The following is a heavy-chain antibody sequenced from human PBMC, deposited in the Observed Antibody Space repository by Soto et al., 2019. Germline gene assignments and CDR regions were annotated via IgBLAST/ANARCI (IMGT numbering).Heavy chain of an antibody. J-gene: IGHJ4*02. D-gene: IGHD3-22*01. Sequence: QVQLVQSGAEGKKPGASVKVSCKASGYTFTSYGISWVRQAPGQGLEWMGWISAYNGNTNYAQKLQGRVTMTTDTSTSTAYMELRSLRSDDTAVYYCATSTRVVVITTELDYWGQGTLVTVSS. V-gene: IGHV1-18*01. CDR3: ATSTRVVVITTELDY. CDR1: GYTFTSYG. CDR2: ISAYNGNT.